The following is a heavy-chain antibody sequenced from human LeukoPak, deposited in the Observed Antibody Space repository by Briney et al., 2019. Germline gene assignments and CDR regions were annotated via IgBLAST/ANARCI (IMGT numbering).Heavy chain of an antibody. CDR1: GFTFSGYA. CDR3: ARDLGYFDY. J-gene: IGHJ4*02. Sequence: PGGSLRLSCAASGFTFSGYAMHWVRQAPGKGLEWVAVISYDGSNKYYADSVKGRFTISRDNSKNTLYLQMNSLRAEDTAVYYCARDLGYFDYWGQGTLVTVSS. V-gene: IGHV3-30*04. CDR2: ISYDGSNK. D-gene: IGHD3-10*01.